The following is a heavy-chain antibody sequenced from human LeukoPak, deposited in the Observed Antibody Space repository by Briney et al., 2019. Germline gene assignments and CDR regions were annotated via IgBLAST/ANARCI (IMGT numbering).Heavy chain of an antibody. D-gene: IGHD3-3*01. CDR1: GFTFSDYY. CDR2: ISSSGSTI. V-gene: IGHV3-11*04. J-gene: IGHJ6*03. CDR3: ARETDGLDFWSGPNYYYYYYMDV. Sequence: PGGSLRLSCAASGFTFSDYYMSWIRQAPGKGLEWVSYISSSGSTIYYADSVKGRFTISRDNAKNSLYLQMNSLRAEDTAVYYCARETDGLDFWSGPNYYYYYYMDVWGKGTTVTVSS.